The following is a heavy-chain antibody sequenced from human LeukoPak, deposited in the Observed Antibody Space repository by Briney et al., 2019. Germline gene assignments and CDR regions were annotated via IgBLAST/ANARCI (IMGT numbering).Heavy chain of an antibody. V-gene: IGHV3-23*01. D-gene: IGHD6-13*01. Sequence: GGSLRLSCAASGFTFSTYAMTWVRRAPGKGLEWVSTIDISGGTYYTDSVKGRFTISRDNSKNTKYLQMNSLRGEDTAEYYCAKDPAATGNPEPYYFDYWGQGTLVTVSS. CDR1: GFTFSTYA. J-gene: IGHJ4*02. CDR2: IDISGGT. CDR3: AKDPAATGNPEPYYFDY.